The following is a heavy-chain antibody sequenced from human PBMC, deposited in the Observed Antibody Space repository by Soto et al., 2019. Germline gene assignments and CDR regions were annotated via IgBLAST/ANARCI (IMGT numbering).Heavy chain of an antibody. CDR3: VRPYDSSGSYLPFDY. V-gene: IGHV3-23*01. D-gene: IGHD3-22*01. CDR2: ISNSGT. J-gene: IGHJ4*02. Sequence: PSETLSLTCTVSGGSINTDDYYWTWIRQPPGKGLEWVSAISNSGTTHADSVKGRFTISRDNSKNTLYMQMNSLRAEYTAVYYCVRPYDSSGSYLPFDYWGQGTLVTVSS. CDR1: GGSINTDDYY.